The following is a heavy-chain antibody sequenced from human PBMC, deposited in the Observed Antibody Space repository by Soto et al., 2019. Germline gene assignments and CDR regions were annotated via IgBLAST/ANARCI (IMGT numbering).Heavy chain of an antibody. Sequence: QVQLVESGGGVVQPGRSLRLSCAASGFTFSSYGMHWVRQAPGKGLEWVAVIWYDGSNKYYADSVKGRFTISRDNSKNTLYLQMNSLRAEDTAVYYCARDHAVADNWFDPSGQGTLVTVSS. V-gene: IGHV3-33*01. D-gene: IGHD6-19*01. CDR3: ARDHAVADNWFDP. J-gene: IGHJ5*02. CDR2: IWYDGSNK. CDR1: GFTFSSYG.